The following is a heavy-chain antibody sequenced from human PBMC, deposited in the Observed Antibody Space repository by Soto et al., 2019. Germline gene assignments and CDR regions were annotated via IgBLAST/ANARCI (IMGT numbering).Heavy chain of an antibody. CDR2: IKSKTDGGTT. CDR3: TTVQGHCSSTSCYTTFHFGMDX. D-gene: IGHD2-2*02. V-gene: IGHV3-15*01. CDR1: GFTFTNAW. Sequence: GGSLRLSCAASGFTFTNAWMSWVRQAPGKGLEWVFRIKSKTDGGTTDYAAPVKGRFTISRDESKNTLYLQMNRLKTEDTAVYYCTTVQGHCSSTSCYTTFHFGMDXWGQGTTVTVS. J-gene: IGHJ6*02.